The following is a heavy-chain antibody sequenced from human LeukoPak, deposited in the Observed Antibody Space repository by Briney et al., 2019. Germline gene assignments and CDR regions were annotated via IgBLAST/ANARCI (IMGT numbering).Heavy chain of an antibody. CDR2: ISSSSSTI. Sequence: GGSLRLSCAASGFTFSSYSMNWVRQAPGKGLEWVSYISSSSSTIYYADSVKGRFTISRDNAKNSLYLQMNSLRAEDTAVYYCASLLSPDATSRNYYYYMDVWGKGTTVTVSS. D-gene: IGHD2-15*01. CDR3: ASLLSPDATSRNYYYYMDV. J-gene: IGHJ6*03. CDR1: GFTFSSYS. V-gene: IGHV3-48*04.